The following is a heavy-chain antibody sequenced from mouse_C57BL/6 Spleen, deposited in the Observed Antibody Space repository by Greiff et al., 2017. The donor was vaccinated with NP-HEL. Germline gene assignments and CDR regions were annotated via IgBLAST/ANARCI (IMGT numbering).Heavy chain of an antibody. CDR3: ARTIGYSNYVYYAMDY. CDR1: GYTFTSYG. J-gene: IGHJ4*01. D-gene: IGHD2-5*01. V-gene: IGHV1-81*01. CDR2: IYPRSGNT. Sequence: VHLVESGAELARPGASVKLSCKASGYTFTSYGISWVKQRTGQGLEWIGEIYPRSGNTYYNEKFKGKATLTADKSSSTAYMELRSLTSEDSAVYFCARTIGYSNYVYYAMDYWGQGTSVTVSS.